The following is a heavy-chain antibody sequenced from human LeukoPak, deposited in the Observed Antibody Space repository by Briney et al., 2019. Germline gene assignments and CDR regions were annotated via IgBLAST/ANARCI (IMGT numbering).Heavy chain of an antibody. D-gene: IGHD5-12*01. CDR3: AKGGGWLRKFGAD. V-gene: IGHV3-23*01. CDR1: GFTFSSYA. Sequence: GGSLRLSCAASGFTFSSYAMSWVRQAPGKGLEWVSAISGRGGSTYYADSVKGRFTISRDNSKNTLYLQMNSLRAEDTAVYYCAKGGGWLRKFGADWGQGTLVTVSS. CDR2: ISGRGGST. J-gene: IGHJ4*02.